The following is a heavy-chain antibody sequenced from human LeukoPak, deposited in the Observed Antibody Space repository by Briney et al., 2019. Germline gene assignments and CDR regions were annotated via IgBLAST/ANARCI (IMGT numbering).Heavy chain of an antibody. Sequence: GGSLRLSCAASGFTFSSYAMSWVRQAPGKGLEWVSAISGSGGSTYYADSVKGRFTISRDNSKNTLYLQMNSLRAEDTAVYYCAKASGGSSWYFGVTIGGMDVWGQGTTVTVSS. J-gene: IGHJ6*02. D-gene: IGHD6-13*01. CDR3: AKASGGSSWYFGVTIGGMDV. CDR1: GFTFSSYA. CDR2: ISGSGGST. V-gene: IGHV3-23*01.